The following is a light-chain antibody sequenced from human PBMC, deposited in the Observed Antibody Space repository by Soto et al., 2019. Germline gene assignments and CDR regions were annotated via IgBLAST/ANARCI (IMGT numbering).Light chain of an antibody. Sequence: EIVLTQSPGTLSLSPGERATLSCRASQSVSSSYLSWYQQKPGQAPRLLIYGASSRATGIPDRCSGSGSGTDLTLTTSRLEPEEFAVYYCHQYDSSPPITFGQGTRLEIK. CDR3: HQYDSSPPIT. J-gene: IGKJ5*01. CDR2: GAS. V-gene: IGKV3-20*01. CDR1: QSVSSSY.